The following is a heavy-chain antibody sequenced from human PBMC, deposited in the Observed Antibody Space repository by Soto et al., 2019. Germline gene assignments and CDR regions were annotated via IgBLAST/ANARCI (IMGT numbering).Heavy chain of an antibody. Sequence: ASVKVSCKASGYTFTSYYMHWVRQAPGQGLEWMGIINPSGGSTSYAQKFQGRVTMTRDTSTSTVYMELSSLRSEDTAVYYCAREPYGSGSYRYYYGMDVWGQGTTVTVSS. CDR1: GYTFTSYY. J-gene: IGHJ6*02. CDR2: INPSGGST. CDR3: AREPYGSGSYRYYYGMDV. D-gene: IGHD3-10*01. V-gene: IGHV1-46*01.